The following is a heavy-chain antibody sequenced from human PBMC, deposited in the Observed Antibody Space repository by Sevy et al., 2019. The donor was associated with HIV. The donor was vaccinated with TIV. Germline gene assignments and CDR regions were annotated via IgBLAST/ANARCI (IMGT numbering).Heavy chain of an antibody. V-gene: IGHV3-7*01. CDR2: MKEDGSER. CDR3: VREGLVGYCYSLAC. Sequence: GGSLRLSCAASGFTFSSYWMSWVRQAPGKGLEWVATMKEDGSERNYVDSVKGRFTISRDNAKNSLYLQMNSLRAEDTAVYYCVREGLVGYCYSLACWGQGTLVTASS. D-gene: IGHD5-18*01. CDR1: GFTFSSYW. J-gene: IGHJ4*02.